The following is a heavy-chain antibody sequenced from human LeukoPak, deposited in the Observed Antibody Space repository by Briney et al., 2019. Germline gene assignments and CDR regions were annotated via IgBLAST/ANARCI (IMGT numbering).Heavy chain of an antibody. CDR3: AGHMYYDILTGTLRSGGGQDH. D-gene: IGHD3-9*01. V-gene: IGHV4-4*09. J-gene: IGHJ4*02. CDR2: IYTSGST. CDR1: GGSISSYY. Sequence: PSETLSLTCTVSGGSISSYYWSWIRQPPGKGLEWIGYIYTSGSTNYNPSLKSRVTISVDTSKNQFSLKLSSVTAADTAVYYCAGHMYYDILTGTLRSGGGQDHWGQGTLVTVSS.